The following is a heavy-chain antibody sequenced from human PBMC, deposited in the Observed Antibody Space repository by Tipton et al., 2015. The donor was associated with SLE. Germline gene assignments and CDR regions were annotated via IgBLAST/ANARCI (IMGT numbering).Heavy chain of an antibody. J-gene: IGHJ3*02. CDR1: GFTLSTYA. V-gene: IGHV3-30*04. D-gene: IGHD6-13*01. CDR2: ISYDGSNK. Sequence: RSLRLSCAASGFTLSTYAMHWVRQAPGKGLEWVAVISYDGSNKYYVDSVKGRFTISRDNSKNTLYLQMNSLRPEDTAVYYCARDRGRSSSWSDDTFDIWGQGTMVTVSS. CDR3: ARDRGRSSSWSDDTFDI.